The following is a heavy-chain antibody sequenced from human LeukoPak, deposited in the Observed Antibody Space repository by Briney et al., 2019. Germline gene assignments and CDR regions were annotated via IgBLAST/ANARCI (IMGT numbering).Heavy chain of an antibody. D-gene: IGHD5-12*01. V-gene: IGHV1-69*01. CDR1: GGTLSSYA. Sequence: SVKVSCKDSGGTLSSYAISWVRPAPGQGLEWMGGIIPVFGTANYTQNFQGRVKTTACESTSTAYMELSRLRSEDTAVYYCARDRTGYSGYDARGYSYAPYLWGQGTRITVSS. J-gene: IGHJ5*02. CDR2: IIPVFGTA. CDR3: ARDRTGYSGYDARGYSYAPYL.